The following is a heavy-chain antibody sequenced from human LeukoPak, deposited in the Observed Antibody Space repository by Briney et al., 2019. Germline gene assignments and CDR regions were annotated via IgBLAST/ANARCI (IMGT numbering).Heavy chain of an antibody. CDR1: GFTFSNDW. D-gene: IGHD1-1*01. CDR3: ARDTTRSSGSTYFDALDM. Sequence: AGGSLRLSCVSSGFTFSNDWMTWVRQAPGKGLEWVANIKRDGSQIHYVDSVKGRFTISRDNTRNSLFLQMNSLRVEDTALYYCARDTTRSSGSTYFDALDMWGQGTMVSVSS. CDR2: IKRDGSQI. J-gene: IGHJ3*02. V-gene: IGHV3-7*01.